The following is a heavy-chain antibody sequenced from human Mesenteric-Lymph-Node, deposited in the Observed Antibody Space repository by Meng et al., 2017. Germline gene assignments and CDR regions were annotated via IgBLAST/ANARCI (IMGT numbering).Heavy chain of an antibody. Sequence: GGSLRLSCAASGFTFTNYAMTWIRQAPGRGLELVSAISASGGSTYYADSVKGRFTVSRDNSKYTLYLEMKRLRAEDTAMYYCAFDFWGQGTLVTVSS. CDR3: AFDF. CDR2: ISASGGST. J-gene: IGHJ4*02. CDR1: GFTFTNYA. V-gene: IGHV3-23*01.